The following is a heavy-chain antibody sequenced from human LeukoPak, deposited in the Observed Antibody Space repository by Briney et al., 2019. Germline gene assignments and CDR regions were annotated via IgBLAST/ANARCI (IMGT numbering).Heavy chain of an antibody. CDR3: ALYSPTWGWFDS. Sequence: PSETLSLTCTVSGGSISSSSYYWGWIRQPPGKGLEWIGSIYYSGSTYYNPSLKSRVTISVDASKNQFSLKLSSVTAADTAVYYCALYSPTWGWFDSWDQGTLVTVSS. V-gene: IGHV4-39*01. CDR2: IYYSGST. D-gene: IGHD1-26*01. J-gene: IGHJ5*01. CDR1: GGSISSSSYY.